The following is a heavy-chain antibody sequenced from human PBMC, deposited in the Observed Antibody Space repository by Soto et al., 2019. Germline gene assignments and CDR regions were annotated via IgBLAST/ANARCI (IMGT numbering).Heavy chain of an antibody. D-gene: IGHD2-21*02. V-gene: IGHV3-30-3*01. J-gene: IGHJ4*02. CDR1: GFTFSSYA. CDR3: AVRYIVVVTAIRKDTFDY. Sequence: GGSLRLSCAASGFTFSSYAMHWVRQAPGKGLEWVAVISYDGSNKYYADSVKGRFTISRDNSKNTLYLQMNSLRAEDTAVYYCAVRYIVVVTAIRKDTFDYWGQGTLVTVSS. CDR2: ISYDGSNK.